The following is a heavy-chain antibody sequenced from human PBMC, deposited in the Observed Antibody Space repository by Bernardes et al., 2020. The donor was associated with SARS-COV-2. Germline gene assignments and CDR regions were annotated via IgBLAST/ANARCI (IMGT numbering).Heavy chain of an antibody. CDR1: GGSFSGYY. Sequence: SETLSLTCAVYGGSFSGYYWSWIRQPPGKGLEWIGEINHSGSTNYNPSLKSRVTISVDTSKNQFSLKLSSVTAADTAVYYCASGAVVPAASPDLRRLVAEDYYYYMDVWGKGTTVTVSS. CDR2: INHSGST. V-gene: IGHV4-34*01. J-gene: IGHJ6*03. D-gene: IGHD2-2*01. CDR3: ASGAVVPAASPDLRRLVAEDYYYYMDV.